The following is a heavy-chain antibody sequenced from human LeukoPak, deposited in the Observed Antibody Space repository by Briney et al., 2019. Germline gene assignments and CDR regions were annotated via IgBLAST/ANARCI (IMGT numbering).Heavy chain of an antibody. D-gene: IGHD2-15*01. CDR3: AETQWSATHYFDY. Sequence: GGSLRLSCAASGFTFSNFGMHWVRQAPGRGLEWVAFIRYDGNSKSYLDSVKGRFTVSRDNSKNTLYLQMNSLRAEDTAVYYCAETQWSATHYFDYWGQGALVTVSS. CDR2: IRYDGNSK. J-gene: IGHJ4*02. CDR1: GFTFSNFG. V-gene: IGHV3-30*02.